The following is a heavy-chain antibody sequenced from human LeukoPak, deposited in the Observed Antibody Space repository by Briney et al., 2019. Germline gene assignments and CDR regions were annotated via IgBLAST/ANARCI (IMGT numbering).Heavy chain of an antibody. CDR3: ARDTYYYGMDV. CDR2: IWYDGSNK. Sequence: GGSLRLSCAASGFTFSSYGMHWVRQAPGKGLEWVAVIWYDGSNKYYADSVKSRFTISRDNSKNTLYLQMNSLRAEDTAVYYCARDTYYYGMDVWGQGTTVTVSS. J-gene: IGHJ6*02. V-gene: IGHV3-33*01. CDR1: GFTFSSYG.